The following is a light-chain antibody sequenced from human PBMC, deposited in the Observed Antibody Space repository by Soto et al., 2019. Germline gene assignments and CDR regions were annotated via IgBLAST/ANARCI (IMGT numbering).Light chain of an antibody. J-gene: IGKJ4*01. Sequence: EIVLTQSPGTLSLSPGXRATLSCRASQSVSSSYLAWYQQKPGQAPRLLIYGASSRATGIPDRFSGSGSGTDFTLTISRLEPEDFAVYYCQQYGSSPRTFGGGTKV. V-gene: IGKV3-20*01. CDR2: GAS. CDR1: QSVSSSY. CDR3: QQYGSSPRT.